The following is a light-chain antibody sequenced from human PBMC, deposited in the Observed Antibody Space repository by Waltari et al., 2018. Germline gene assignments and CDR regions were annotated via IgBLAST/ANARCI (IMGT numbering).Light chain of an antibody. J-gene: IGLJ3*02. CDR3: SSYTSSSTRV. Sequence: QSALTQPASVSGSPGQSITIPCTGTSSDVGGSNYVSSYQQHPGKVPKLMIYDVSNRPSGVSNRFSGSKSGNTASLTISGLQAEDEADYYCSSYTSSSTRVFGGGTKLTVL. CDR1: SSDVGGSNY. V-gene: IGLV2-14*03. CDR2: DVS.